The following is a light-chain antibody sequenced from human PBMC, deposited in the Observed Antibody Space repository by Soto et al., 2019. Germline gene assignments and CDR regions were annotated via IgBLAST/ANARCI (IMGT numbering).Light chain of an antibody. CDR1: QNINFY. Sequence: DIQMAQSPSSLSASIGDKITITCRASQNINFYLNWYQHKPGKAPKVLIYAASSLQSEVPSRFNGSGFGTDFTLTISSLQPEDSATYYCQQSSSTPRTFGQGTKLEIK. CDR2: AAS. J-gene: IGKJ2*01. V-gene: IGKV1-39*01. CDR3: QQSSSTPRT.